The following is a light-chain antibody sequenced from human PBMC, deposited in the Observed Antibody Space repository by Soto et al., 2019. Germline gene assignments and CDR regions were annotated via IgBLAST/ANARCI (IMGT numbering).Light chain of an antibody. CDR1: QSISSW. CDR3: QQYSSYPLT. J-gene: IGKJ1*01. CDR2: NAS. V-gene: IGKV1-5*01. Sequence: DIQMTQSPSTLSASVGDRVTITCRASQSISSWLAWYQQKPGKTPKLLIYNASSLETGVPSRFSGSGSGTDFTLTISSLQPDDFAVYYCQQYSSYPLTFGQGTKVEIK.